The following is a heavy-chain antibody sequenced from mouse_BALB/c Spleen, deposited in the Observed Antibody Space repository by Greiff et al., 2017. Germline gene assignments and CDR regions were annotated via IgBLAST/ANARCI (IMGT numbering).Heavy chain of an antibody. CDR2: ISSGGGST. CDR3: ARHPGHWYFDV. CDR1: GFAFSSYD. J-gene: IGHJ1*01. V-gene: IGHV5-12-1*01. D-gene: IGHD3-1*01. Sequence: EVMLVESGGGLVKPGGSLKLSCAASGFAFSSYDMSWVRQTPEKRLEWVAYISSGGGSTYYPDTVKGRFTISRDNAKNTLYLQMSSLKSEDTAMYYCARHPGHWYFDVWGAGTTVTVSS.